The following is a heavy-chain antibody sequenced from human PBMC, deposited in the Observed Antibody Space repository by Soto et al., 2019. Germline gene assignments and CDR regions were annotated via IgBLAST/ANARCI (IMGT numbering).Heavy chain of an antibody. CDR3: ARGGYYDTSGPQAY. CDR1: GLTFSSYS. D-gene: IGHD3-22*01. J-gene: IGHJ4*02. CDR2: FSSSSSSI. V-gene: IGHV3-21*01. Sequence: GGSLRLSCAASGLTFSSYSMNWVRQAPGKGLEWVSTFSSSSSSIYYADSVKGRFTISRDNAKNSLFLQMDSLRDEDTAVYYCARGGYYDTSGPQAYWGQGTLVTVSS.